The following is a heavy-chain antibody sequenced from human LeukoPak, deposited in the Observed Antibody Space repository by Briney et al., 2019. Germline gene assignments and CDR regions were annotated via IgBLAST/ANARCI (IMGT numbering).Heavy chain of an antibody. CDR1: GGTFSSYA. CDR2: IIPIFGTA. CDR3: AKSTDMGGGIPPKDFDY. D-gene: IGHD1-26*01. J-gene: IGHJ4*02. V-gene: IGHV1-69*05. Sequence: SVKVSCKASGGTFSSYAISWVRQAPGQGLEWMGRIIPIFGTANYAQKFQGRVTITTDESTSTAYMELSSLRSEDTAVYYCAKSTDMGGGIPPKDFDYWGQGTLVTVSS.